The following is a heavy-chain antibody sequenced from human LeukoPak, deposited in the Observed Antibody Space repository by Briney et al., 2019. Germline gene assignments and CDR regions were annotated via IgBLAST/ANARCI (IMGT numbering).Heavy chain of an antibody. Sequence: GGSLRLSCAASGFTLSTYAMTWVRQAPGKGLEWVSAISGSGGSTYYADSVKGRFTISRDNSKNTLYMQMNSLRAEDTAVYYCAKANTYYDDSSGYYRPYDAFDIWGQGTMVTVSS. J-gene: IGHJ3*02. V-gene: IGHV3-23*01. D-gene: IGHD3-22*01. CDR1: GFTLSTYA. CDR3: AKANTYYDDSSGYYRPYDAFDI. CDR2: ISGSGGST.